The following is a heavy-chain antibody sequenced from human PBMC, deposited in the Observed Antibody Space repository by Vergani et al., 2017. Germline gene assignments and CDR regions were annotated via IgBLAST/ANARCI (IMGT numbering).Heavy chain of an antibody. CDR2: IHPGDSDT. Sequence: EVLLVQSGAEVKTPGASLKISCKCSGYIFTSYWIGWVRQMPGKGLEWMGIIHPGDSDTRYSPSFQGQVTISADKSISTVYLQWSSLKASDTAMYYCARQQYYYESSGYHGNFDYWGQGTLVTVSS. V-gene: IGHV5-51*01. J-gene: IGHJ4*02. CDR3: ARQQYYYESSGYHGNFDY. CDR1: GYIFTSYW. D-gene: IGHD3-22*01.